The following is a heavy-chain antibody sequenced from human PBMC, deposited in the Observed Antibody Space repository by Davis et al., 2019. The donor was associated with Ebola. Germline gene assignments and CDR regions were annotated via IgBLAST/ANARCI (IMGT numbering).Heavy chain of an antibody. CDR3: AKDRYCSGGSCYYDALDI. V-gene: IGHV3-30*02. Sequence: PGGSLRLSCAASGLTFRNYGMHWVRQAPGKGLEWVALIVYDGSNKYYADSVKGRFTISRDNSESTLYLQMNSLRDEDTALYYCAKDRYCSGGSCYYDALDIWGQGTRVTVSS. D-gene: IGHD2-15*01. J-gene: IGHJ3*02. CDR1: GLTFRNYG. CDR2: IVYDGSNK.